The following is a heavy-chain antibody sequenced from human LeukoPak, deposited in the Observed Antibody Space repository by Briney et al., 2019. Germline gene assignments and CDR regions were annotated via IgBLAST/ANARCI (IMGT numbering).Heavy chain of an antibody. CDR3: AKDERGYSYGGEFDY. J-gene: IGHJ4*02. CDR2: ISWNSGSI. D-gene: IGHD5-18*01. Sequence: PGRSLRLSCAASGFTFDDYAMHWVRQAPGKGLEWVSGISWNSGSIGYADSVKGRSTISRDNAKNSLYLQMNSLRAEDTALYYCAKDERGYSYGGEFDYWGQGTLVTVSS. CDR1: GFTFDDYA. V-gene: IGHV3-9*01.